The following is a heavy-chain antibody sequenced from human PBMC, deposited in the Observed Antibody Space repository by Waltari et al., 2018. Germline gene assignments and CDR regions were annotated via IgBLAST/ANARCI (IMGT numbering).Heavy chain of an antibody. D-gene: IGHD2-15*01. J-gene: IGHJ6*02. Sequence: QVQLVQSGAEVKKPGSSVKVSCKASGGTFSSYAISWVRQAPGQGIAWVGWIIPMRRIANYARKCQGRFTITADKSTSTAYMELSSLRSEETAVYYCARDQCSGGSCYRTNYYYGMDVWGQGTTVTVSS. CDR2: IIPMRRIA. CDR1: GGTFSSYA. CDR3: ARDQCSGGSCYRTNYYYGMDV. V-gene: IGHV1-69*04.